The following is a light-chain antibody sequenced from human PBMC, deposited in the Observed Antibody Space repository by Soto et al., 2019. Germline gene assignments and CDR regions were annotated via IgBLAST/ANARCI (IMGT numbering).Light chain of an antibody. Sequence: EIVLTQSPGTLSLSPGERATLSCRASQSVSSSYLAWYQQKPGQAPRLLIYDTSNRATGIPARFSGSGSGTDFTLTISSLEPEDFAVYYCQQRNNGLTFGGGTKVDIK. CDR1: QSVSSSY. J-gene: IGKJ4*01. V-gene: IGKV3D-20*02. CDR3: QQRNNGLT. CDR2: DTS.